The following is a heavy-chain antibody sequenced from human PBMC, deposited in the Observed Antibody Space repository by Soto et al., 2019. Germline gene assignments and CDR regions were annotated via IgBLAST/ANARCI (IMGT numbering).Heavy chain of an antibody. CDR1: GGTFSSHS. V-gene: IGHV1-69*12. CDR2: IIPMFVTP. Sequence: QVQLVQSGDEVKKPGSSVKVSCKTSGGTFSSHSINWVRQAPGQGLEWMGGIIPMFVTPNYAQKFQGRVTISADESTSTAYMELSSLRSEDTAVYYCARDVDYYGSGSHVILSYWGQGTLVTVSS. CDR3: ARDVDYYGSGSHVILSY. J-gene: IGHJ4*02. D-gene: IGHD3-10*01.